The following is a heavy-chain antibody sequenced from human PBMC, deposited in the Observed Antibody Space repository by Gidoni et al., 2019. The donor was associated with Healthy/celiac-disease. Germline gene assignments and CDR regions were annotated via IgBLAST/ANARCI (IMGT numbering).Heavy chain of an antibody. J-gene: IGHJ4*02. CDR1: GFTFSSYA. V-gene: IGHV3-23*01. CDR2: ISGSGGST. D-gene: IGHD3-22*01. Sequence: EVQLLESGGGLVPPAGSLRLSCAASGFTFSSYAMSWVRQAPGKGLEWVSAISGSGGSTYYADSMKGRFTISRDNSKNKLYLQMNSLRAEDTAVYYCAKGYYYDSSGYDGWGQGTLVTVSS. CDR3: AKGYYYDSSGYDG.